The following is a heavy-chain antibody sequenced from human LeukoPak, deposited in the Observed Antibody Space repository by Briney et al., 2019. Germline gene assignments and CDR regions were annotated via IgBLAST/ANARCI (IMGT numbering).Heavy chain of an antibody. CDR1: GFTFSSYD. CDR3: AKDHQDIVVVPAAMNY. Sequence: PGGSLRLSCAASGFTFSSYDMSWVRQAPGKGLEWVAFIRYDGSNKYYADSVKGRFTISRDNSKNTLYLQMNSLRAEDTAVYYCAKDHQDIVVVPAAMNYWGQGTLVTVSS. D-gene: IGHD2-2*01. CDR2: IRYDGSNK. V-gene: IGHV3-30*02. J-gene: IGHJ4*02.